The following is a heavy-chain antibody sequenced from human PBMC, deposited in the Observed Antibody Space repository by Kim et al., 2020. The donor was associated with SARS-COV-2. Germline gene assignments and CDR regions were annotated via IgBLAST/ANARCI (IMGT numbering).Heavy chain of an antibody. J-gene: IGHJ4*02. Sequence: SETLSLTCTVSGGSISSYYWSWIRQPPGKGLEWIGYIYYSGSTNYNPSLKSRVTISVDTSKNQFSLKLSSVTAADTAVYYCARVGTAYSPYFDYWGQGTLVTVSS. V-gene: IGHV4-59*13. D-gene: IGHD4-4*01. CDR1: GGSISSYY. CDR2: IYYSGST. CDR3: ARVGTAYSPYFDY.